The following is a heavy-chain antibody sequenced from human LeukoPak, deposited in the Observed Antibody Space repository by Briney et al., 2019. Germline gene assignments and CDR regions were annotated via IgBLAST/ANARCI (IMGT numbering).Heavy chain of an antibody. CDR2: IFYSGST. V-gene: IGHV4-59*08. CDR1: GGSISLYY. J-gene: IGHJ3*02. Sequence: PSETLSLTCTVSGGSISLYYWSWLRQPPGKGVEWIGYIFYSGSTNYNPSLKSRVTISVDTSKNQFSLKLSSVTAADTAVYYCARSSGWNDAFDIWGQGTMVTVSS. D-gene: IGHD6-19*01. CDR3: ARSSGWNDAFDI.